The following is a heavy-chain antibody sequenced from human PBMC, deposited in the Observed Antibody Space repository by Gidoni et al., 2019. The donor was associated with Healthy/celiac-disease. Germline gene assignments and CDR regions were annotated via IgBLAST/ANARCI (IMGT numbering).Heavy chain of an antibody. CDR2: INPNSGGT. D-gene: IGHD6-13*01. CDR1: AHTSTGHS. V-gene: IGHV1-2*02. CDR3: ARDLSVRVGAAANWFDP. J-gene: IGHJ5*02. Sequence: QVQLVQSGAEGKKPGASVKASCKASAHTSTGHSMHWVRQAPGQGLEWMGWINPNSGGTNYAQKFQGRVTMTRDTSISTAYMELSRLRSDDTAVYYCARDLSVRVGAAANWFDPWGQGTLVTVSS.